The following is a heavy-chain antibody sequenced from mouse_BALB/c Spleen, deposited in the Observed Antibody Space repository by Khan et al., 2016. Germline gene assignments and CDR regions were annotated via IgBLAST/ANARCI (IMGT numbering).Heavy chain of an antibody. CDR1: AFNIIDYF. Sequence: VQLQQSGAELVRSGASVKLSCTASAFNIIDYFMHWVKQRPEQGLEWIGWIDPENGDTEYAPKFQCKATMTADTSSNTAYLQLSSLTSEDTAVYYCNAGWLGRDYYAMDYWGQGTSVTVSS. CDR2: IDPENGDT. D-gene: IGHD4-1*01. CDR3: NAGWLGRDYYAMDY. V-gene: IGHV14-4*02. J-gene: IGHJ4*01.